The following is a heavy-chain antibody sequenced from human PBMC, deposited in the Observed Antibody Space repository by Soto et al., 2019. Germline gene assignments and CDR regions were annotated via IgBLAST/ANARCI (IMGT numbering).Heavy chain of an antibody. CDR1: GGTFSSYA. D-gene: IGHD6-13*01. CDR3: ARGGYSSSWYPALYYGMDV. CDR2: IIPIFGTA. V-gene: IGHV1-69*06. Sequence: CKASGGTFSSYAISWVRQAPGQGLEWMGGIIPIFGTANYAQKFQGRVTITADKSTSTAYMELSSLRSEDTAVYYCARGGYSSSWYPALYYGMDVWGQGTTVTVSS. J-gene: IGHJ6*02.